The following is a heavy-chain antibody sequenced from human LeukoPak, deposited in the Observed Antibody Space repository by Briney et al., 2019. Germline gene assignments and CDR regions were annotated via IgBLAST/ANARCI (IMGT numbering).Heavy chain of an antibody. Sequence: SETLSLTCAVYGGSFSGYYWSWIRQPPGKGLEWIGEINHSGSTNYNPSLKSRVTISVDTSKNQFSLKLSSVTAADTAVYYCARVLEDGYNDDAFDIWGQGTMVTVSS. CDR2: INHSGST. CDR1: GGSFSGYY. J-gene: IGHJ3*02. D-gene: IGHD5-24*01. V-gene: IGHV4-34*01. CDR3: ARVLEDGYNDDAFDI.